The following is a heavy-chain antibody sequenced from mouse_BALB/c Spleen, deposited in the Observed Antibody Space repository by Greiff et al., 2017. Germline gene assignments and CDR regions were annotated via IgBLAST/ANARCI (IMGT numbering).Heavy chain of an antibody. J-gene: IGHJ4*01. Sequence: EVQLQQSGTVLARPGASVKMSCKASGYSFTSYWMHWVKQRPGQGLEWIGAIYPGNSDTSYNQKFKGKAKLTAVTSASTAYMELSSLTNEDSAVYYCTRGDYDEGAMDYWGQGTSVTVSS. D-gene: IGHD2-4*01. V-gene: IGHV1-5*01. CDR2: IYPGNSDT. CDR3: TRGDYDEGAMDY. CDR1: GYSFTSYW.